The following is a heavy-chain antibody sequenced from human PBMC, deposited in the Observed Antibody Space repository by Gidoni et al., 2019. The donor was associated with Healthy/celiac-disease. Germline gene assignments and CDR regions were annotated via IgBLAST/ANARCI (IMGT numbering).Heavy chain of an antibody. D-gene: IGHD2-2*01. J-gene: IGHJ4*02. Sequence: QVQLQQWGAGLLKPSETLSLTCAVSGGSFSGYYWSWIRQPPGKGLEWIGEINHSGSTNYNPSLKSRVTISVDTSKNQFSLKLSSVTAADTAVYYCARGCTSCFPFDYWGQGTLVTVSS. CDR1: GGSFSGYY. CDR3: ARGCTSCFPFDY. CDR2: INHSGST. V-gene: IGHV4-34*01.